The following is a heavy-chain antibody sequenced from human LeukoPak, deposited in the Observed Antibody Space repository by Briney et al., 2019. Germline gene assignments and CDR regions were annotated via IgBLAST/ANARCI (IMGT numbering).Heavy chain of an antibody. CDR1: GFTFSSYG. CDR2: ISHGGSNK. Sequence: GRSLRLSCAASGFTFSSYGMHWVRQAPGKGLEWVAVISHGGSNKYYADSVKGRFTISRDNSKNTLYLQMNSLRAEDTAVYYCAKDKGYCSGGSCYGGGDWGQGTLVTVSS. D-gene: IGHD2-15*01. V-gene: IGHV3-30*18. CDR3: AKDKGYCSGGSCYGGGD. J-gene: IGHJ4*02.